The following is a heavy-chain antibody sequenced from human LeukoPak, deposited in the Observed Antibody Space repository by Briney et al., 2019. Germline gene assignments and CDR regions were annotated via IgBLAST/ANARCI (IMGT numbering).Heavy chain of an antibody. CDR2: ISSSSSTI. V-gene: IGHV3-48*01. D-gene: IGHD3-22*01. J-gene: IGHJ4*02. CDR3: ARGSTYYDSSGQVPFDY. Sequence: PGGSLRLSCVASGFTFTDHPMNWVRQAPGKGLEWVSYISSSSSTIYYADSVKGRFTISRDNAKNSLYLQMNSLRAEDTAVYYCARGSTYYDSSGQVPFDYWGQGTLVTVSS. CDR1: GFTFTDHP.